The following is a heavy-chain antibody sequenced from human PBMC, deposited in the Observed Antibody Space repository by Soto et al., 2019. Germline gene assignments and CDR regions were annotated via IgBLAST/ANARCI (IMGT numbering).Heavy chain of an antibody. D-gene: IGHD3-3*01. CDR3: ARGLVFGVAIHLFES. Sequence: SETLSLTCTVSGGSVSSRSYYWGWIRQPPGKGLEWIGHMYYSGTTNYQPSLKSRVTISADTSQNQFSLKLSSVSAADTAVYYCARGLVFGVAIHLFESWGQGTLVTVSS. V-gene: IGHV4-61*01. CDR1: GGSVSSRSYY. J-gene: IGHJ5*01. CDR2: MYYSGTT.